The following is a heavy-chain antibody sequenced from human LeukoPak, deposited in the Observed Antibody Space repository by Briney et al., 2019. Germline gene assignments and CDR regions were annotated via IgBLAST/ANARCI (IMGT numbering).Heavy chain of an antibody. V-gene: IGHV4-59*01. CDR2: SYHSGST. D-gene: IGHD6-19*01. CDR1: GGSISTYY. Sequence: ETLSLTCTVSGGSISTYYWSWIWQPPGKGLEWIGYSYHSGSTYCNPSLKTRVTISVDTSKNQFSLKLSSVTAADTAVYYCARVGSGSFDYWGQGTLVTVSS. J-gene: IGHJ4*02. CDR3: ARVGSGSFDY.